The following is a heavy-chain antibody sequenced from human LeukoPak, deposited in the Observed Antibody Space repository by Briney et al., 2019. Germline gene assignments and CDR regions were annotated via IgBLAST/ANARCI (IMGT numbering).Heavy chain of an antibody. CDR1: GGSISSGSYY. J-gene: IGHJ4*02. D-gene: IGHD5-24*01. CDR2: IYTSGST. CDR3: ARDRGDGYNYEMDY. V-gene: IGHV4-61*02. Sequence: PSETLSLTCTVSGGSISSGSYYWSWIRQPAGKGLEWIGRIYTSGSTNYNPSLKSRVTISVDTSKNQFSLKLSSVTAADTAVYYCARDRGDGYNYEMDYWGQGTLVTVSS.